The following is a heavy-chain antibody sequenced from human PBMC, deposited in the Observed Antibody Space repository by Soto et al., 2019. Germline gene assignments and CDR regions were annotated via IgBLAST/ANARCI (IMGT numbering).Heavy chain of an antibody. V-gene: IGHV1-69*02. CDR2: IIPVIGIG. J-gene: IGHJ6*03. Sequence: QVQLVQSGAEVKKPGSSVKVSCKASGGSFSTYTINWVRQAPGQGLEWMGRIIPVIGIGNYAQKFKGRVTITADKSTSAAYMELSSLRSEYTAVYYCAGEVYDYCYVDVWGKGTTVTVSS. CDR1: GGSFSTYT. CDR3: AGEVYDYCYVDV.